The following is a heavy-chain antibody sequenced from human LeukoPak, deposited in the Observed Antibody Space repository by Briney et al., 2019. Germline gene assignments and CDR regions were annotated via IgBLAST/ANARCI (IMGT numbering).Heavy chain of an antibody. V-gene: IGHV1-3*01. Sequence: ASVKVSCKASGYTFTSYAMHWVRQAPGQRLEWMGWINAGNGNTKYSQKFQGRVTITTDTSTSTAYMELRSLRSDDTAVYYCARSPLYYYGSGSKNWFDPWGQGTLVTVSS. CDR2: INAGNGNT. CDR3: ARSPLYYYGSGSKNWFDP. D-gene: IGHD3-10*01. J-gene: IGHJ5*02. CDR1: GYTFTSYA.